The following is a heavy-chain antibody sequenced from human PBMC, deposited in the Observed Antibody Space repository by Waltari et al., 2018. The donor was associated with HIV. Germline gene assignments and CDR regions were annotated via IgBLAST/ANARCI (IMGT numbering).Heavy chain of an antibody. D-gene: IGHD1-26*01. J-gene: IGHJ4*02. CDR2: ISSSGSTI. V-gene: IGHV3-48*03. Sequence: EVQVVESGGGLVQPGGSLRLSCAASGFTFSTYEMNWFRQAPGKGLEWVSYISSSGSTIYYADSVKGRFTISRDNAKNSLYLQMNSLRAEDTAVYFCARDGSSYYGLDYWGRGTLVTVSS. CDR1: GFTFSTYE. CDR3: ARDGSSYYGLDY.